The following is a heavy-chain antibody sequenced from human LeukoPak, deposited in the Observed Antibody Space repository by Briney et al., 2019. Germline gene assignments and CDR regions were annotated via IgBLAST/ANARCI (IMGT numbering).Heavy chain of an antibody. CDR1: GSTFSSYS. CDR3: ARAGYYDVFTGYFD. D-gene: IGHD3-9*01. V-gene: IGHV3-48*04. J-gene: IGHJ4*02. Sequence: GGSLRLSCAASGSTFSSYSMNWVRQTPGKGLEWVSYISSSSSTIYYADSVKGRFIIPRDNAKNSLYLQMNSLRAEDTAMYYCARAGYYDVFTGYFDWGQGTLVTVSS. CDR2: ISSSSSTI.